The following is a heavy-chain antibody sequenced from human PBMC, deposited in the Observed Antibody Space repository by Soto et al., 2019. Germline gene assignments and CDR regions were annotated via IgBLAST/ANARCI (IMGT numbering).Heavy chain of an antibody. CDR1: GGSTSSYY. D-gene: IGHD2-21*01. CDR3: ARAQTGVWCYGNIPRLFDY. Sequence: PSETLSLTCTVSGGSTSSYYWSWIRQPPGKGLEWIGYIYYSGSTNYNPSLKSRVTISVDTSKNQFSLKLSSVTAAETAVYYCARAQTGVWCYGNIPRLFDYWGQGTLATVS. CDR2: IYYSGST. J-gene: IGHJ4*02. V-gene: IGHV4-59*01.